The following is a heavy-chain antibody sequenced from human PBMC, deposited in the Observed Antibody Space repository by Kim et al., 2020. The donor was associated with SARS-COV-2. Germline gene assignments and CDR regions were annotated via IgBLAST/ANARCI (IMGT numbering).Heavy chain of an antibody. J-gene: IGHJ5*02. Sequence: SETLSLTCTVSGGSISSGDYYWNWIRQPPGKGLEWIGYIHDSGSTYYTPSLKSRLTISIDTSKNQFSLKLSSVTAADTAVYYCARDQDSSGYSFEFDPWGKGPLVTVSS. CDR3: ARDQDSSGYSFEFDP. CDR2: IHDSGST. D-gene: IGHD3-22*01. V-gene: IGHV4-30-4*01. CDR1: GGSISSGDYY.